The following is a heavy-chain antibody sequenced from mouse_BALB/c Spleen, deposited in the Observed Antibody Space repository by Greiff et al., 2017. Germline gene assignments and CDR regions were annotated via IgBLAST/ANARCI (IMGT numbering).Heavy chain of an antibody. CDR2: ISTYYGNT. V-gene: IGHV1S137*01. J-gene: IGHJ2*01. CDR1: GYTFTDYA. D-gene: IGHD1-1*01. Sequence: QVQLQQSGPELVRPGVSVKISCKGSGYTFTDYAMHWVKQSHAKSLEWIGVISTYYGNTNYNQKFKGKATMTVDKSSSTAYMELARLTSEDSAIYYCARGDYYSSSYDLDYWGQGTTLTVSS. CDR3: ARGDYYSSSYDLDY.